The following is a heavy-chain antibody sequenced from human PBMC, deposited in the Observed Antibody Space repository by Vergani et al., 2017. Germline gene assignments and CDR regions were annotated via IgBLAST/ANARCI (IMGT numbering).Heavy chain of an antibody. J-gene: IGHJ5*02. V-gene: IGHV4-30-4*08. CDR1: GDSVAGVLSL. D-gene: IGHD7-27*01. Sequence: HLQESGPGLVKPSQTLALSCSVSGDSVAGVLSLWSWIRQFPGKGLQWIGDIPDSGRTLCTPSLGDRLSIAVDTSANRFYLTLRSVTAADTAIYYCVRQLGDSGTRWFDTWGQGTLVLVSS. CDR2: IPDSGRT. CDR3: VRQLGDSGTRWFDT.